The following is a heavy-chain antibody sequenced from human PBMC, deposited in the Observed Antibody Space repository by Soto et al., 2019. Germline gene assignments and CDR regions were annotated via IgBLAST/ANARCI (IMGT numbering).Heavy chain of an antibody. Sequence: QVQLQESGPGLVRPSQTLSLTCTVSGGSISSGDYYWTWIRQHTGKGLEWIGYIYYSGGTFYNPSLKSRLTISLDTSNHQFSLNLSSVTAADTAVYYCARLRSVGAPTADYWGQGTLVTVSS. CDR3: ARLRSVGAPTADY. CDR2: IYYSGGT. CDR1: GGSISSGDYY. J-gene: IGHJ4*02. V-gene: IGHV4-31*03. D-gene: IGHD1-26*01.